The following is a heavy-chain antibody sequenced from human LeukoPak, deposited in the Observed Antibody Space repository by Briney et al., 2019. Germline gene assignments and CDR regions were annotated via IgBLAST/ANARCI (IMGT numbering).Heavy chain of an antibody. V-gene: IGHV3-21*01. J-gene: IGHJ4*02. D-gene: IGHD2-2*01. CDR1: GFTFSSYS. CDR2: ISSSSSYI. CDR3: AIDDTKYATYYFDY. Sequence: GGSLRLSCAASGFTFSSYSMNWVRQAPGKGLEWVSSISSSSSYIYYADSVKGRFTISRDNAKNSLYLQMNSLRAEDTAVCYCAIDDTKYATYYFDYWGQGTLVTVSS.